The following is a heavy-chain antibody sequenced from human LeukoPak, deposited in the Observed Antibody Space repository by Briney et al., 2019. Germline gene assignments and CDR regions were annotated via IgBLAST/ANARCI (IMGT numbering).Heavy chain of an antibody. V-gene: IGHV4-38-2*02. Sequence: SETLSLTCTVSGYSISSGYDWGWMRQAPGKGLEWLGSISQSGNTYNNPSLKSRVTLSVDTSKNHFSLKLTSVTAADTAVYYCARIACSGGSCYSQRGAFDIWGQGTMVTVSS. CDR3: ARIACSGGSCYSQRGAFDI. D-gene: IGHD2-15*01. CDR1: GYSISSGYD. CDR2: ISQSGNT. J-gene: IGHJ3*02.